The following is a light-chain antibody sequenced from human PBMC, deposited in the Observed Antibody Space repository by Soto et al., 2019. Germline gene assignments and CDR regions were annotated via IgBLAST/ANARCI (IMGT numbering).Light chain of an antibody. CDR3: QQYNNWPRT. V-gene: IGKV3-15*01. CDR2: GAS. Sequence: TQSPATLSVSPGERATLSCRASQSVGSDLAWYQQKPGQAPRLLIYGASTRATGIPARFSGSGSGTEFTLTISSLQSEDFAVYYCQQYNNWPRTFGQGTKVDI. CDR1: QSVGSD. J-gene: IGKJ1*01.